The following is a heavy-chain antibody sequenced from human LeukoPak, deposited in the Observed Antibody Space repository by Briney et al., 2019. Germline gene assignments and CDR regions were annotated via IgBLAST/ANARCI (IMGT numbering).Heavy chain of an antibody. CDR2: IWYDGSNK. Sequence: RSLRLSCAASGFTFSSYGMHWFRQAPRKELEWLAGIWYDGSNKYYAASVKGRFTISRDNSKNTLYLQMNSLRAEDTAVYYCARDGSYYDSGGYGYWGQGTLVTVSS. CDR1: GFTFSSYG. J-gene: IGHJ4*02. V-gene: IGHV3-33*01. CDR3: ARDGSYYDSGGYGY. D-gene: IGHD3-22*01.